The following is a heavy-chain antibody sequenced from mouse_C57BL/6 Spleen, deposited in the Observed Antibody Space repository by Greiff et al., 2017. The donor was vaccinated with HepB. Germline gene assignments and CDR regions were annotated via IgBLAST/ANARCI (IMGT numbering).Heavy chain of an antibody. CDR1: GYTFTDYY. Sequence: QVQLKESGAELVRPGASVKLSCKASGYTFTDYYINWVKQRPGQGLEWIARIYPGSGNTYYNEKFKGKATLTAEKSSSTAYMQLSSLTSEDSAVYFCARSNYSTLYAMDYRGQGTSVTVSS. J-gene: IGHJ4*01. CDR3: ARSNYSTLYAMDY. CDR2: IYPGSGNT. D-gene: IGHD2-5*01. V-gene: IGHV1-76*01.